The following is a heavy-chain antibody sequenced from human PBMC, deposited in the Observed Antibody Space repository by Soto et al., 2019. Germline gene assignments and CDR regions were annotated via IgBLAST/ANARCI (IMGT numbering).Heavy chain of an antibody. V-gene: IGHV3-21*01. J-gene: IGHJ4*02. CDR3: ARVAY. CDR1: GFTFSRDS. CDR2: IRSGSSDT. Sequence: GGSLRLSCEASGFTFSRDSMNWVRQVPGKGLEWVASIRSGSSDTWYADSVKGRSIISRDTAQNSLFLQMNTLRPEDTAMYYCARVAYWGPGTQVTVSS.